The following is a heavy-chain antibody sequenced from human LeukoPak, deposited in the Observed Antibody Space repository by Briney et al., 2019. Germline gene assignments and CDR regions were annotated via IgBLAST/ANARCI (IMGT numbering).Heavy chain of an antibody. Sequence: SQTLSLTCAISGDSVSSNSAAWNWIRQSPSRGLEWLGRTYYRSKWYNDYAVSVKSRITINPDTSKNQFSLQLNSVTPEDTAVYYCARADCSGGSCYSEYFQHWGQGTLVTVSS. CDR3: ARADCSGGSCYSEYFQH. CDR1: GDSVSSNSAA. CDR2: TYYRSKWYN. J-gene: IGHJ1*01. V-gene: IGHV6-1*01. D-gene: IGHD2-15*01.